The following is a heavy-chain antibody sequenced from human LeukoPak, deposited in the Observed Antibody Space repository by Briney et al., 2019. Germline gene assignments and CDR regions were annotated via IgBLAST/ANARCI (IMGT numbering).Heavy chain of an antibody. D-gene: IGHD6-19*01. CDR3: ARDQWLVPSNDAFDI. V-gene: IGHV1-69*06. J-gene: IGHJ3*02. CDR1: GGTFGSYA. Sequence: ASVKVSCKASGGTFGSYAISWVRQAPGQGLEWMGGIIPIFGTANYAQKFQGRVTITADKSTSTAYMELSSLRSEDTAVYYCARDQWLVPSNDAFDIWGQGTMVTVSS. CDR2: IIPIFGTA.